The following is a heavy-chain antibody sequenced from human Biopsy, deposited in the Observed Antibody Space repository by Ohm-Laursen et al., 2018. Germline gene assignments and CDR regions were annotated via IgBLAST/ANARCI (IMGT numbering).Heavy chain of an antibody. J-gene: IGHJ6*02. Sequence: SETLSLTCAVSGYSVTNDYYWGWIRQPPGKGLEWIGNIYYDGITYYNPSLKSRVAMSVDTPKNQFSLRLTSVTAADTAVYYCARVAGGYAYYYGMDVWGQGTTVIVSS. D-gene: IGHD5-12*01. V-gene: IGHV4-38-2*01. CDR1: GYSVTNDYY. CDR2: IYYDGIT. CDR3: ARVAGGYAYYYGMDV.